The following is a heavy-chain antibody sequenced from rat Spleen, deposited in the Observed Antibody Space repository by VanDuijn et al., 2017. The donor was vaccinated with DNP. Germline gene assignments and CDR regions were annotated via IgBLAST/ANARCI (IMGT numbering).Heavy chain of an antibody. CDR2: ISISGGNT. D-gene: IGHD3-8*01. J-gene: IGHJ2*01. CDR3: TSNPHIRTAAPFDY. Sequence: EVQLVESGGGLVQPGRSLKLSCAASGFTFRNYYMAWVRQAPAKGLEWVASISISGGNTYYRDSVKGRFTISRDNAKSTLYLQVNSLRSEDTATYYCTSNPHIRTAAPFDYWGQGVMVTVSS. V-gene: IGHV5-25*01. CDR1: GFTFRNYY.